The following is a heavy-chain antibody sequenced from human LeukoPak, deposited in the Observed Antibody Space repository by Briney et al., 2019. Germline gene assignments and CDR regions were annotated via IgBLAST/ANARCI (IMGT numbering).Heavy chain of an antibody. CDR3: TTDRRYCSGGTCYYDRSY. CDR2: IKSKIDGGTT. CDR1: GFTFSTYA. V-gene: IGHV3-15*01. D-gene: IGHD2-15*01. Sequence: GGSLRLSCAASGFTFSTYAMTWVRQAPGKGLEWVGRIKSKIDGGTTEYAAPVKGRFTISRDDSKNTVYLQMNSLQTEDTAVYYCTTDRRYCSGGTCYYDRSYWGQGTLVTVSS. J-gene: IGHJ4*02.